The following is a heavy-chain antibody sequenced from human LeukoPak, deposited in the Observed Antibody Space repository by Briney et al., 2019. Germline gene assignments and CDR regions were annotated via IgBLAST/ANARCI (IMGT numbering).Heavy chain of an antibody. CDR1: GGSISSYY. Sequence: SETLSLTCTVSGGSISSYYWSWIRQPPGKGLEWIGEINHSGSTNYNPSLKSRVTISVDTSKNQFSLKLSSVTAADTAVYYCARAINIVVVPASGFDPWGQGTLVTVSS. D-gene: IGHD2-2*01. CDR2: INHSGST. CDR3: ARAINIVVVPASGFDP. V-gene: IGHV4-34*01. J-gene: IGHJ5*02.